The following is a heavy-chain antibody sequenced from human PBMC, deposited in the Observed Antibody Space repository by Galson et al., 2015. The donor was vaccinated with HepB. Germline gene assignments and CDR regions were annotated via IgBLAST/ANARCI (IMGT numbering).Heavy chain of an antibody. J-gene: IGHJ5*02. D-gene: IGHD2-8*02. CDR1: GFIVSSHY. V-gene: IGHV3-15*01. CDR2: IKSKTDGETT. Sequence: SLRLSCAASGFIVSSHYMTWVRQAPGMGLEWVGRIKSKTDGETTDYAAPVKGRFTISRDDSKNRLYLQMNSLKTEDTAVYYCTTDVYYSTYWSWLDPWGQGTLVTVSS. CDR3: TTDVYYSTYWSWLDP.